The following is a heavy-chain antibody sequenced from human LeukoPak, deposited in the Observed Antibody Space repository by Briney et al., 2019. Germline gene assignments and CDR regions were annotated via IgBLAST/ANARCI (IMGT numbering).Heavy chain of an antibody. J-gene: IGHJ5*02. CDR2: INNNTGNP. Sequence: ASVKVSCKASGYTFTSYVMNWVRQAPGQGLEWMGWINNNTGNPTYAQGFTGRFVFSLDTSVSTAFLQISSLKAEDSAVYYCARQESRGWYGWFDPWGQGTLVTVSS. CDR3: ARQESRGWYGWFDP. V-gene: IGHV7-4-1*02. D-gene: IGHD6-19*01. CDR1: GYTFTSYV.